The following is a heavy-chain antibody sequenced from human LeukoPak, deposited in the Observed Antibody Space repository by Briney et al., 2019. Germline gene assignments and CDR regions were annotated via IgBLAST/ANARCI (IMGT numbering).Heavy chain of an antibody. V-gene: IGHV4-59*12. J-gene: IGHJ4*02. Sequence: SETLSLTCTVSGDSISSYYCSWIRQTPGKGLEWIGSIYYSGSTYYNPSLKSRVTISVDTSKNQFSLKLSSVTAADTAVYYCASSYDSSGSFDYWGQGTLVTVSS. CDR2: IYYSGST. CDR1: GDSISSYY. D-gene: IGHD3-22*01. CDR3: ASSYDSSGSFDY.